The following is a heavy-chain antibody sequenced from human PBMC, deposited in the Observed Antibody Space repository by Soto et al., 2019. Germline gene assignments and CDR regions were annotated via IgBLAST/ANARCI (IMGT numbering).Heavy chain of an antibody. V-gene: IGHV4-59*01. Sequence: SETLSLTCTVSGGSISSYYWSWIRQPPGKGLEWIGYIYYSGSTNYNPSLKSRVTISVDTSKNQFSLKLSSVTAADTAVYYCARVNYDFWSGYYTEWFDPWGQGTLVTVSS. CDR3: ARVNYDFWSGYYTEWFDP. CDR2: IYYSGST. D-gene: IGHD3-3*01. CDR1: GGSISSYY. J-gene: IGHJ5*02.